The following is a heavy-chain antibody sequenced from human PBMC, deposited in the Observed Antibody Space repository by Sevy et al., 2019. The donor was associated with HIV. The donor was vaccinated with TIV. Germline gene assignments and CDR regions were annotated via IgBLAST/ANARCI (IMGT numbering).Heavy chain of an antibody. Sequence: GGSLRLSCVASGFTFRSHAMHWVRQAPGKGLEWVAVISYDESAKFYAESVKGRFTVSRDTSKNTLFLQMSSLRVEDTAVYCGARDSGYSTVWYPGGLWGQGTLVTVSS. V-gene: IGHV3-30-3*01. J-gene: IGHJ1*01. CDR3: ARDSGYSTVWYPGGL. CDR1: GFTFRSHA. D-gene: IGHD6-19*01. CDR2: ISYDESAK.